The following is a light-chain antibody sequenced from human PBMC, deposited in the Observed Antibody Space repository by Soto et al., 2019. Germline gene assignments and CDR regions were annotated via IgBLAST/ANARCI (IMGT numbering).Light chain of an antibody. CDR2: ADS. Sequence: QSVVTQPPSASGTPGQRVTISCSGTSSNIGTYTVNWYQQVPGTAPKLLIYADSQRPSGVPDRFSGSKSGTSASLAISGLQSEDEADYYCAAWDVGLDGPVFGGGTKLTVL. CDR3: AAWDVGLDGPV. V-gene: IGLV1-44*01. J-gene: IGLJ2*01. CDR1: SSNIGTYT.